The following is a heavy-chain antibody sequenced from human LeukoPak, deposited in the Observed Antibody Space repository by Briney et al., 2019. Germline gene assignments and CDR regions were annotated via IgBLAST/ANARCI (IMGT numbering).Heavy chain of an antibody. CDR2: IIPIFGTA. CDR1: GGTFSSYA. D-gene: IGHD3-9*01. CDR3: ARVEEYYDILTGYVY. Sequence: SVKVSCKASGGTFSSYAISWVRQAPGQGLEWMGGIIPIFGTANYAQKFQGRVTITADESTSTVYMELSSLRSEDTAVYYCARVEEYYDILTGYVYWGQGTLVTVSS. V-gene: IGHV1-69*13. J-gene: IGHJ4*02.